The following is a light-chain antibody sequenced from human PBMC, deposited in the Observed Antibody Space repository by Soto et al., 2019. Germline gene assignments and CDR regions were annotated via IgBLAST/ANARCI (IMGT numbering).Light chain of an antibody. V-gene: IGLV1-40*01. Sequence: QSVLTQPPSVSGAPGQRVTISCTGSSSNIGARYDVHWYQQLPGTAPKLLIYGNINRPSGVPERFSGSKSGTSASLAITGLQAEDEADYYCSSYTITSTYVFGTGTKVTVL. J-gene: IGLJ1*01. CDR1: SSNIGARYD. CDR3: SSYTITSTYV. CDR2: GNI.